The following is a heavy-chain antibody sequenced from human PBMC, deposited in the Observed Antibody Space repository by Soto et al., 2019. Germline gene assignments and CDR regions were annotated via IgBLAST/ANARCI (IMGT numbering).Heavy chain of an antibody. D-gene: IGHD6-19*01. J-gene: IGHJ6*02. CDR2: IWYDGSNK. Sequence: QVQLVESGGGVAQPGRSLRLSCTVSGFTFSGHAMHWVRQAPGKGLEWVTQIWYDGSNKYYAESVKGRFTISRDNSKNTLYLQMNSLRVEDTAVYYCARDGQGLAPYALDVWSQGTSVTVSS. CDR3: ARDGQGLAPYALDV. CDR1: GFTFSGHA. V-gene: IGHV3-33*01.